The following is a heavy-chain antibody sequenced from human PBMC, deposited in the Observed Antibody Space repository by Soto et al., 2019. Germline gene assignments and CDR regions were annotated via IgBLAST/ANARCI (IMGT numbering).Heavy chain of an antibody. CDR1: GYTFTSYA. J-gene: IGHJ5*02. CDR3: ARESSSWLYNWFDP. D-gene: IGHD6-13*01. CDR2: INAGNGNT. V-gene: IGHV1-3*01. Sequence: ASVKVSCKASGYTFTSYAMHWVRQAPGQRLEWMGWINAGNGNTKYSQKFQGRVTITRDTSASTAYMELSSLRSEDTAVYYCARESSSWLYNWFDPWGQGTLVTVSS.